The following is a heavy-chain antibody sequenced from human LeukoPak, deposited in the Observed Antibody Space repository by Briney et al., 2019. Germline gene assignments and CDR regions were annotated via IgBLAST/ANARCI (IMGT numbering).Heavy chain of an antibody. D-gene: IGHD5-24*01. CDR1: GGTFSSYA. V-gene: IGHV1-69*05. CDR2: IIPIFGTA. CDR3: ARDRGMGVGYNYYYYYYMDV. Sequence: ASVKVSCKASGGTFSSYAISWVRQAPGQGLEWMGGIIPIFGTANYAQKFQGRVTITTDESTSTAYMELSSLRSEDTAVYYCARDRGMGVGYNYYYYYYMDVWAKGPRSPSP. J-gene: IGHJ6*03.